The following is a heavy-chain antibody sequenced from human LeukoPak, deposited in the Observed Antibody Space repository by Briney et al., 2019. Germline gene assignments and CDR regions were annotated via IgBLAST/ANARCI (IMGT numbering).Heavy chain of an antibody. CDR2: IYSGGST. CDR1: GFTVSSNY. D-gene: IGHD2-2*01. J-gene: IGHJ4*02. CDR3: AKDICSSTSCGNDY. Sequence: PGGSLRLSCAASGFTVSSNYMSWVRQAPGKGLEWVSAIYSGGSTYYADSVKGRFTISRDNSKNSLYLQMNSLRPEDTALYYCAKDICSSTSCGNDYWGQGTLVTVSS. V-gene: IGHV3-53*05.